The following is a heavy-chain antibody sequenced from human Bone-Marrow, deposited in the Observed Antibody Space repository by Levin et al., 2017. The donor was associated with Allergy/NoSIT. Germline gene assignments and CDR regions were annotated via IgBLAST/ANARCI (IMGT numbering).Heavy chain of an antibody. Sequence: GESLKISCKVSGYTLTELSMHWVRQAPGKGLEWMGGFDPEDGETIYAQKFQGRVTMTEDTSTDTAYMELSSLRSEDTAVYYCATGVIVGATYFDYWGQGTLVTVSS. CDR1: GYTLTELS. CDR3: ATGVIVGATYFDY. V-gene: IGHV1-24*01. J-gene: IGHJ4*02. D-gene: IGHD1-26*01. CDR2: FDPEDGET.